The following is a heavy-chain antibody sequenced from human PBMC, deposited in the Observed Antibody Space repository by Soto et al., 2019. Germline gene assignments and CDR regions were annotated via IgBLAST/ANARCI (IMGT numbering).Heavy chain of an antibody. CDR2: ISYDGSNK. D-gene: IGHD6-19*01. J-gene: IGHJ6*02. V-gene: IGHV3-30*18. CDR3: AKVSEFGSEQWLVQYYYGMDV. Sequence: GGSLRLSCAASGFTFSSYGMHWVRQAPGKGLEWVAVISYDGSNKYYADSVKGRFTISRDNSKNTLYLQMNSLRAEDTAVYYCAKVSEFGSEQWLVQYYYGMDVWGQGTTVTVSS. CDR1: GFTFSSYG.